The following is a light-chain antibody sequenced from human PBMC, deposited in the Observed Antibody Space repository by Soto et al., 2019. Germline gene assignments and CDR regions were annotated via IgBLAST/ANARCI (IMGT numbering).Light chain of an antibody. CDR1: QSVSSN. CDR3: QQYNNWPTLT. V-gene: IGKV3-15*01. Sequence: EIVIGQCPATLSVSPGERATLCCRASQSVSSNLAWYQQKPGQAPRLLIYGASTRATGIPARFSGSGSGTEFTLTISSLQSEDFAVYYCQQYNNWPTLTFGGGTKVDIK. CDR2: GAS. J-gene: IGKJ4*01.